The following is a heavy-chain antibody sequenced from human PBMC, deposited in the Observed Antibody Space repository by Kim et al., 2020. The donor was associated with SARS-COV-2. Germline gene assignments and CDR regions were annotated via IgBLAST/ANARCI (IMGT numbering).Heavy chain of an antibody. V-gene: IGHV1-8*01. D-gene: IGHD3-16*02. J-gene: IGHJ5*02. CDR1: GYTFTSYD. CDR2: MNPNSGNT. Sequence: SVKVSCKASGYTFTSYDINWVRQATGQGLEWMGWMNPNSGNTGYAQKFQGRVTMTRNTYISTAYMELSSLRSEDTAVYYCARGYYDYVWGSYRYDNWFDPWGQGTLVTVSS. CDR3: ARGYYDYVWGSYRYDNWFDP.